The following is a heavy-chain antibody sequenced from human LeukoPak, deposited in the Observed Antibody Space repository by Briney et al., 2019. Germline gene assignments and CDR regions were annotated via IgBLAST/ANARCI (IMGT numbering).Heavy chain of an antibody. CDR1: GHSFTFTTYW. J-gene: IGHJ4*02. V-gene: IGHV5-51*01. Sequence: GESLKISCKGSGHSFTFTTYWIGWVRQMPGKGLEWMGIIYPGDSDTRYSPSFQGQVTISADKSISTAYLQWSSLKASDTAMYYCARRKASEIEGITGTIVVYYFDYWGQGTLVTVSS. D-gene: IGHD1-7*01. CDR3: ARRKASEIEGITGTIVVYYFDY. CDR2: IYPGDSDT.